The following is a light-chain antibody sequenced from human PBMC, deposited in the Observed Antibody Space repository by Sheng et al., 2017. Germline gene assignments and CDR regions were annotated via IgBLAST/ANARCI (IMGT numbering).Light chain of an antibody. J-gene: IGKJ3*01. CDR1: QSVLHSSNNQNY. CDR3: QQYYSSLPT. CDR2: WAS. Sequence: DIVMTQSPDSLAVSLGERATINCKSSQSVLHSSNNQNYLAWYQQKPGQPPKMLIYWASTRESGVPDRFSGSGSGTDFTLTIDSLQAEDVAVYYCQQYYSSLPTFGPGTKVDIK. V-gene: IGKV4-1*01.